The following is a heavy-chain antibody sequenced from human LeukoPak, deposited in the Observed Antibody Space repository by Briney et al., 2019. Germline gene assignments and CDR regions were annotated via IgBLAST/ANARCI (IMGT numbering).Heavy chain of an antibody. CDR1: GYTFTGYY. J-gene: IGHJ4*02. CDR3: ARDPQTVDTAIAAIDY. D-gene: IGHD5-18*01. Sequence: GASVKVSCKASGYTFTGYYMHWVRQAPGQGLEWMGWINPNSGGTNYAQKFQGRVTMTRDTSISTAYMELSRLRSDDTAVYYCARDPQTVDTAIAAIDYWGQGTLVTVSS. V-gene: IGHV1-2*02. CDR2: INPNSGGT.